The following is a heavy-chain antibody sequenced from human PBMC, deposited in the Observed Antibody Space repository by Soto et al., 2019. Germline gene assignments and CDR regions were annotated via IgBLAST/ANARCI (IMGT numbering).Heavy chain of an antibody. J-gene: IGHJ4*02. CDR3: ARDKITGLFDY. V-gene: IGHV4-30-2*01. CDR2: IYHSGST. D-gene: IGHD2-8*02. CDR1: GDTISTGGYT. Sequence: SXTLSLTCDVSGDTISTGGYTWAWIRQPPGKGLEWIGYIYHSGSTYYNPSLKSRVTISVDRSKNQFSLKLSSVTAADTAVYYCARDKITGLFDYWGQGTLVTVSS.